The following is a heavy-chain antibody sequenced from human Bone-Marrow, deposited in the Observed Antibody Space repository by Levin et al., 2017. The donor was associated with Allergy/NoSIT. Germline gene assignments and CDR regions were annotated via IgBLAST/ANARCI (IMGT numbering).Heavy chain of an antibody. D-gene: IGHD2-2*01. J-gene: IGHJ5*02. CDR1: GGSISGSTYF. CDR3: ARGLGQLFDNWFDP. Sequence: SETLSLTCSVFGGSISGSTYFWGWLRQPPGKGLEWIGTVYSTGSIHYTPSLKSRLTISVDTSKNQFSLKLRSVTAADTAVYYCARGLGQLFDNWFDPWGQGSLVTVSS. CDR2: VYSTGSI. V-gene: IGHV4-39*02.